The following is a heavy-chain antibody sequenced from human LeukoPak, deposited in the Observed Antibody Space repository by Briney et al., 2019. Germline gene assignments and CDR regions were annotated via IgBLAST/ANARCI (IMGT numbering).Heavy chain of an antibody. CDR1: GFILSSYG. CDR2: ISSSSSYI. Sequence: GGSLRLSCAASGFILSSYGMNWVRQAPGKGLEWVSSISSSSSYIYYADSVKGRFTISRDNAKNSLYLQMNSLRAEDTAVYYCARDRVGSDDYWGQGTLVTVSS. D-gene: IGHD3-10*01. J-gene: IGHJ4*02. CDR3: ARDRVGSDDY. V-gene: IGHV3-21*01.